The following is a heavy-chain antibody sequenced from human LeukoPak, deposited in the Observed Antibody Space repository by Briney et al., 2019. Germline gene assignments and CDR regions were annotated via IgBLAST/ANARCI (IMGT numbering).Heavy chain of an antibody. V-gene: IGHV5-51*01. D-gene: IGHD2-15*01. Sequence: GESLKISXKGSGYSFTTQWIGWVRQMPGKGLEWMGIILPGDSDSKYSPSLQGQVTISADKSISTTYLQWSSLKASDTAMYYCASGPYCNGGSCYDYWGQGTLVTVSS. J-gene: IGHJ4*02. CDR2: ILPGDSDS. CDR3: ASGPYCNGGSCYDY. CDR1: GYSFTTQW.